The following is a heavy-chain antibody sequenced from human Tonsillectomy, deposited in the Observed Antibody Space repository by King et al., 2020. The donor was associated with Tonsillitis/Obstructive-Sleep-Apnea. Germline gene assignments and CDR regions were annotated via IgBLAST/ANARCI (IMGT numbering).Heavy chain of an antibody. J-gene: IGHJ3*02. CDR3: AKDTSPVEGEAFDS. V-gene: IGHV3-9*01. Sequence: VQLVESGGGLVQPGRSLRLSCAASGFTFDDYAMHWVRQPPGKGLEWVSGISWNSGIIGYADSVKGRFTISRDNAKNSLYLQMNSLRAEDTALYYGAKDTSPVEGEAFDSGGQGTMVTV. CDR1: GFTFDDYA. CDR2: ISWNSGII. D-gene: IGHD3-16*01.